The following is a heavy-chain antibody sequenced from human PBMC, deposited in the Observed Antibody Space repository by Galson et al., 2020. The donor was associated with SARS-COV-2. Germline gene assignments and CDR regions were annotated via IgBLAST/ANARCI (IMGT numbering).Heavy chain of an antibody. D-gene: IGHD5-12*01. CDR1: GFTFSRHA. CDR3: ARDVTSGYDRGYSLDY. J-gene: IGHJ4*02. Sequence: QLGESLKISCVGSGFTFSRHALHWVRQAPGKGLEWVAMISYDGSKKHYADSVKGRFAISRDNSQNTMYLQMNSLRGDDTALYYCARDVTSGYDRGYSLDYWGQGTPVTVSS. CDR2: ISYDGSKK. V-gene: IGHV3-30*09.